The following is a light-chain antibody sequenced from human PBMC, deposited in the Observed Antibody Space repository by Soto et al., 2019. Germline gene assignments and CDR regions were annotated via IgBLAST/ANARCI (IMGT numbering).Light chain of an antibody. J-gene: IGKJ2*01. Sequence: DLVMTQSPLSLPVTPGEPASISCRSSQSVLHSNGYNYLDWYLQKPGQSPQLLIYLGSNRASGVPDRFSGSGSGTDFTLKISRVEAEDVGVYYCMQALQTPPYTFGQGTKLEIK. CDR2: LGS. V-gene: IGKV2-28*01. CDR1: QSVLHSNGYNY. CDR3: MQALQTPPYT.